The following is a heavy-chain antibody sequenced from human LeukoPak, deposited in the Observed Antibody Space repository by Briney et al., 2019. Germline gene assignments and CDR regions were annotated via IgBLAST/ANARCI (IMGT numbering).Heavy chain of an antibody. CDR2: IYYSGST. Sequence: SETLSLTCTVSGGSISSGGYYWSWIRQHPGKGLEWIGYIYYSGSTYYNPSLKSRVTISVDTSKNQFSLKLSSVTAADTAVYYCARASSRLEWFDPWGQGTLVTVSS. J-gene: IGHJ5*02. CDR1: GGSISSGGYY. CDR3: ARASSRLEWFDP. V-gene: IGHV4-31*03. D-gene: IGHD3-16*01.